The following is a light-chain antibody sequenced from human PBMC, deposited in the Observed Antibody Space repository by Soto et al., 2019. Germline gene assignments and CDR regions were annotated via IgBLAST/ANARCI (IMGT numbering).Light chain of an antibody. CDR3: QQYGRPPRAT. CDR2: EAS. CDR1: QSVNRRY. J-gene: IGKJ5*01. Sequence: DTVLTQSPGTLSLSPGERATLSCRASQSVNRRYIAWYQVKPGQAPRLLIYEASSRATGIPDRFSGGGSGTDFTLSISKVEPEDFAVYYCQQYGRPPRATFGQGTRLEIK. V-gene: IGKV3-20*01.